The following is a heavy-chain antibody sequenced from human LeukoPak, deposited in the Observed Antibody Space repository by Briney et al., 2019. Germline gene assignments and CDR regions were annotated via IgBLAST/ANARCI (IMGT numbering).Heavy chain of an antibody. V-gene: IGHV1-8*01. CDR3: ARGPPPTYYYDSSGNQDYYYGMDV. CDR1: GYTFTSYD. Sequence: ASVKVSCKASGYTFTSYDINWVRQAPGQGLEWMGWMNPNSGNTGYAQKFQGRVTMTRITSISTAYMELSSLRSEDTAVYYCARGPPPTYYYDSSGNQDYYYGMDVWGQGTTVAVSS. CDR2: MNPNSGNT. D-gene: IGHD3-22*01. J-gene: IGHJ6*02.